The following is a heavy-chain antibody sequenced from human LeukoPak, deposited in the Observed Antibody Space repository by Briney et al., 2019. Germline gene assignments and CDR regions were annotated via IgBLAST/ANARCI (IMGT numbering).Heavy chain of an antibody. CDR2: INHSGST. CDR3: ARAPRSDRLLKRPRPGRAFDI. D-gene: IGHD2-2*01. V-gene: IGHV4-34*01. CDR1: GGSFSGYY. Sequence: PSETLSLTCAVYGGSFSGYYWSWIRQPPGKGLEWIGEINHSGSTNYNPSLKSRVTISVDTSKNQFSLKLSSVTAADAAVYYCARAPRSDRLLKRPRPGRAFDIWGQGTMVTVSS. J-gene: IGHJ3*02.